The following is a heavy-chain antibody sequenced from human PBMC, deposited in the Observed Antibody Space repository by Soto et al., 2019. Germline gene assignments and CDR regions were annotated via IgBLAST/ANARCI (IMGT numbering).Heavy chain of an antibody. V-gene: IGHV3-23*01. D-gene: IGHD6-6*01. CDR2: VTASGGST. Sequence: GGSRRVWWGAAGGTFGDAGGSWVRQAPGKGLEWVGRVTASGGSTYYADSLRGRFTISRDNSKNTLYLQMNSLRAEDTAVYYCAARRDAFHIWGQGTMVTVSS. CDR1: GGTFGDAG. J-gene: IGHJ3*02. CDR3: AARRDAFHI.